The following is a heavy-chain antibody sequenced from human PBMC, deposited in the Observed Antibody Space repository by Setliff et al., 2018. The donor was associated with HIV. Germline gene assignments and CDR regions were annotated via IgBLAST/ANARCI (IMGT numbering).Heavy chain of an antibody. J-gene: IGHJ3*02. D-gene: IGHD2-15*01. V-gene: IGHV4-59*11. CDR2: IQYSGST. CDR3: ARVDRVECAFDI. CDR1: GGSIRSH. Sequence: SETLSLTCSVSGGSIRSHWNWIRQPPGKGLEWVGYIQYSGSTKYNSSLKRRVTMSIDTSKNQFSLKLSSATAADTAIYYCARVDRVECAFDIWGQGAMVTVSS.